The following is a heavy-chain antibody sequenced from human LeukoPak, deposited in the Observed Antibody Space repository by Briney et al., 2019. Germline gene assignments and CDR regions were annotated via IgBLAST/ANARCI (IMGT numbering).Heavy chain of an antibody. CDR3: ARGLATDYDFWSGYYTHFDY. V-gene: IGHV2-5*02. CDR1: GFSLRTRGVG. Sequence: GSAPTLVKPTQTLTLTCTFSGFSLRTRGVGVGWIRQPPGKALEWLALIYWDGGKHYSPSLKSRLTITKDTSKNQVVLTMTNMDPVDTATYYCARGLATDYDFWSGYYTHFDYWGQGTLVTVSS. D-gene: IGHD3-3*01. CDR2: IYWDGGK. J-gene: IGHJ4*02.